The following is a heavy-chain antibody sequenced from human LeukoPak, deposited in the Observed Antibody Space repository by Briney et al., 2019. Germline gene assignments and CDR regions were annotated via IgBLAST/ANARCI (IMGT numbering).Heavy chain of an antibody. CDR1: GYTFTGYY. D-gene: IGHD3-10*01. CDR3: ARDPPKGITMVRGIIGASYYYGMDV. J-gene: IGHJ6*02. CDR2: INPNSGGT. Sequence: GASVKVPCKASGYTFTGYYMHWVRQAPGQGLEWMGWINPNSGGTNYAQKLQGRVTMTRDTSISTAYMELSRLRSDDTAVYYCARDPPKGITMVRGIIGASYYYGMDVWGQGTTVTVSS. V-gene: IGHV1-2*02.